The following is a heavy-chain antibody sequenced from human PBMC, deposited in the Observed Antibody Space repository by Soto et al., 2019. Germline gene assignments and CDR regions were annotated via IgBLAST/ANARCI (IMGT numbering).Heavy chain of an antibody. CDR2: IWYDGSNK. V-gene: IGHV3-33*01. Sequence: QVQLVESGGGVVQPGRSLRLSCAASGFTFSSYGMHSVRQAPGKGLEWVAVIWYDGSNKYYADSVKGRFTISRDNSKNTLYLQMNSLRAEDTAVYYCARVGEAGWFDPWGQGTLVTVSS. J-gene: IGHJ5*02. CDR1: GFTFSSYG. D-gene: IGHD3-10*01. CDR3: ARVGEAGWFDP.